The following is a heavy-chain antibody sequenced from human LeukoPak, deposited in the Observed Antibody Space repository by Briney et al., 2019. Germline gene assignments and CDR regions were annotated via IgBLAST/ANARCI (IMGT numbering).Heavy chain of an antibody. J-gene: IGHJ4*02. CDR3: ARVPQKYCSGGSCYSSYFDY. CDR1: GYTFTSYY. D-gene: IGHD2-15*01. V-gene: IGHV1-46*01. Sequence: ASVKVSCKASGYTFTSYYMHWVRQAPGQGLEWMGIINPSGGSTSYAQKFQGRVTMTRDTSTSTVYMELSSLRSEDTAVYYCARVPQKYCSGGSCYSSYFDYWGQGTLVTVSS. CDR2: INPSGGST.